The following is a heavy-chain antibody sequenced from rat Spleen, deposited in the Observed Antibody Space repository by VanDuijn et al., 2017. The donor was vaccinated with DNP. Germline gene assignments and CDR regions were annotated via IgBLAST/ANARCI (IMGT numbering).Heavy chain of an antibody. CDR3: ARSGGMDA. CDR2: ISYSGTT. Sequence: EVQLQESGPGLVKTSQSLSLTCSVTGYSITSSYRWNWIRKFPRNKMEYIGHISYSGTTNYNPSLKSRISITRDTSKNQFFLQLNSVTTEDTATYYCARSGGMDAWGQGVMVTVSS. D-gene: IGHD1-12*02. V-gene: IGHV3-1*01. J-gene: IGHJ2*01. CDR1: GYSITSSY.